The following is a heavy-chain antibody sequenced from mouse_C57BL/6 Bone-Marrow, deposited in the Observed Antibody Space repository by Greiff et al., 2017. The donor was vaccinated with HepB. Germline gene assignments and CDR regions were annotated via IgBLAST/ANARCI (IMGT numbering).Heavy chain of an antibody. D-gene: IGHD1-1*01. V-gene: IGHV1-22*01. CDR1: GYTFTDYN. CDR2: INPNNGGT. J-gene: IGHJ3*01. Sequence: VQLQQSGPELVKPGASVKMSCKASGYTFTDYNMHWVKQSHGKSLEWIGYINPNNGGTSYNQKFKCKATLTVNKSSSTAYMELRSLTSEDSAVYYCARPNYYGSSWAWFAYWGQGTLVTVSA. CDR3: ARPNYYGSSWAWFAY.